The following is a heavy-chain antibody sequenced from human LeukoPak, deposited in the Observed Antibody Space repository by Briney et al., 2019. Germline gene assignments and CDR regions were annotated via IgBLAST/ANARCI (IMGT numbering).Heavy chain of an antibody. Sequence: GASVKVSCKASGYTFTAHYMHWVRQAPGQGLEWMGRFDANSGGTNYAQKFQDRVTMTRDTSISTAYMELSRLRSDDTAVYYCARGTSSSNSNWFDPWGQGTLVTVSS. CDR2: FDANSGGT. V-gene: IGHV1-2*06. CDR1: GYTFTAHY. D-gene: IGHD4-11*01. CDR3: ARGTSSSNSNWFDP. J-gene: IGHJ5*02.